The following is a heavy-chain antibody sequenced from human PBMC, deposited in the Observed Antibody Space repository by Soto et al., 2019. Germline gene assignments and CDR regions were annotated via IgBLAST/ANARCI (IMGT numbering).Heavy chain of an antibody. CDR2: IDPSDSYT. Sequence: PGESLKISCKGSGYSFTSYWISWVRQMPGKGLEWMGRIDPSDSYTNYSPSFQGHVTISADKSISTAYLQWSSLKASDTAMYYCARGPHRRDGYNFVIDYWGQGTLVTVSS. V-gene: IGHV5-10-1*01. CDR3: ARGPHRRDGYNFVIDY. CDR1: GYSFTSYW. D-gene: IGHD5-12*01. J-gene: IGHJ4*02.